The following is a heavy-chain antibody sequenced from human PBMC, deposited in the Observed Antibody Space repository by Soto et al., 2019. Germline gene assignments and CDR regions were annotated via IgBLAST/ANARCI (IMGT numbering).Heavy chain of an antibody. Sequence: TSETLSLTCTVSGGSISSSSYYWGWIRQRPGKGLEWIGSIYYSGSTYYNPSLKSRVTISVDTSKNQFSLKLSSVTAADTAVYYCASQRYDFWSGYFDAGWFDPWGQGTLVTVSS. CDR1: GGSISSSSYY. CDR2: IYYSGST. J-gene: IGHJ5*02. CDR3: ASQRYDFWSGYFDAGWFDP. V-gene: IGHV4-39*01. D-gene: IGHD3-3*01.